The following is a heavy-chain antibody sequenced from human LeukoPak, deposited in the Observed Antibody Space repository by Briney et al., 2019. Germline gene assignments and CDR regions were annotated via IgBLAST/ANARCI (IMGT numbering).Heavy chain of an antibody. D-gene: IGHD6-19*01. CDR3: ARDQSVAGTPYYFDS. Sequence: AAVKVSCKAAGGTFSIYAISWVRQAPGQGLEWMGGIIPIFGTVNYAQKFQGRVTMTRDMSTSTVYMELSSLRSAATAVYYCARDQSVAGTPYYFDSWGQGTLVTVSS. CDR2: IIPIFGTV. CDR1: GGTFSIYA. V-gene: IGHV1-69*05. J-gene: IGHJ4*02.